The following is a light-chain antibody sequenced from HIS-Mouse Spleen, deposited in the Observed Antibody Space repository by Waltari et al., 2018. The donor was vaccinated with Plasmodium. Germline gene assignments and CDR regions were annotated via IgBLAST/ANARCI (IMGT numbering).Light chain of an antibody. CDR1: NIGSKS. J-gene: IGLJ2*01. V-gene: IGLV3-21*01. CDR2: QDS. CDR3: QAWDSSTVV. Sequence: SYVLTQPPSVSVAPGPTARITCGGNNIGSKSVHWYQQKPGQAPVLVIYQDSKRPSGIPERFSGSNSGNTATLTISGTQAMDEADYYCQAWDSSTVVFGGGTKLTVL.